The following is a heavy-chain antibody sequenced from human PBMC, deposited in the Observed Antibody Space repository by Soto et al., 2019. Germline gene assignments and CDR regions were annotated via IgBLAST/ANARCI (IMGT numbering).Heavy chain of an antibody. CDR2: INHSGIT. D-gene: IGHD5-18*01. CDR1: GGSFNGYY. Sequence: SETLSLTFAVHGGSFNGYYWSWIPQPPGEGLECIWEINHSGITNYNPSFKSRVTISVDTSKNQFSLKLSSVTAADTAVYYCARGRWIQLWITTAPRPPWFDPWGQGTLVTVSS. J-gene: IGHJ5*02. V-gene: IGHV4-34*01. CDR3: ARGRWIQLWITTAPRPPWFDP.